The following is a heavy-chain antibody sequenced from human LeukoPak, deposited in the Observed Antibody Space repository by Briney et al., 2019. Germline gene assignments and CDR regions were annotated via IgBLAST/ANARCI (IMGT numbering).Heavy chain of an antibody. Sequence: GGSLRLSCTASGLSVRSNYMSWVRQAPGKGLEWVSIIYIGDIPFYADPVKGRFTISVDKSTNTLYLQMSSLRAEDTAVYYCARPSGSGPMLYWGQGALVTVSS. V-gene: IGHV3-66*04. CDR3: ARPSGSGPMLY. D-gene: IGHD6-19*01. CDR1: GLSVRSNY. CDR2: IYIGDIP. J-gene: IGHJ4*02.